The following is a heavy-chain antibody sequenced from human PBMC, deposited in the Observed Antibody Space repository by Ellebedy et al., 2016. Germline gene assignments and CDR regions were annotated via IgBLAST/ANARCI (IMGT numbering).Heavy chain of an antibody. D-gene: IGHD2-2*01. CDR3: ARGYCSSHTYPPASP. V-gene: IGHV1-3*01. Sequence: ASVKVSCKTSGYPFTHYGVQWVRQAPGQGLEWVGWINPDNGNTKYSRKLHGRVTISSDTSATTAYMELTSLKSEDTAIYYCARGYCSSHTYPPASPWGPGTLVAVSA. J-gene: IGHJ5*02. CDR1: GYPFTHYG. CDR2: INPDNGNT.